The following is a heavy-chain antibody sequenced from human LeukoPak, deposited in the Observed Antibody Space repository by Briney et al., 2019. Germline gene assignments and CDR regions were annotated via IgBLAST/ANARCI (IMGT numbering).Heavy chain of an antibody. CDR3: AKVGVPAVMELGTRGVATTIELDY. D-gene: IGHD2-2*01. Sequence: GGSLRLSCAASGFTLSSYAMSWVRQAPGKGLEWVSGISGSGGSTYYADSVKGWFTISRDNSKNTLYLQMNSLRADDTAVYYCAKVGVPAVMELGTRGVATTIELDYWGQGTLVTVSS. CDR1: GFTLSSYA. CDR2: ISGSGGST. J-gene: IGHJ4*02. V-gene: IGHV3-23*01.